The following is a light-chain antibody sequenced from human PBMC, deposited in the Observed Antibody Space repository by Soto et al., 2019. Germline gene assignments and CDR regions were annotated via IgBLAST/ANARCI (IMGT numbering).Light chain of an antibody. CDR2: QDS. V-gene: IGLV3-1*01. CDR1: KLGDKY. Sequence: SYELTQPPSVSVSPGQTASITCSGDKLGDKYAFWYQQKPGQSPVLVIYQDSKRPSGIPERCSGSNSGNTATLTISGTQAMDEADYYCQAWDSSTVVFGGGTKLTGL. J-gene: IGLJ2*01. CDR3: QAWDSSTVV.